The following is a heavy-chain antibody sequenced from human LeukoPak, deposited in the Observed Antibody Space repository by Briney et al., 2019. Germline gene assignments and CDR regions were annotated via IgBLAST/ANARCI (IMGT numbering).Heavy chain of an antibody. CDR1: GFTFGSYA. CDR3: ARDIVAGYMDV. Sequence: GGSLRLSCAASGFTFGSYAIYWVRQAPGKGPEWVSGISGSGGITYFADSVKGRFIISRDNSKNTVYLQINNLRAEDTALYYCARDIVAGYMDVWGKGTTVTVSS. V-gene: IGHV3-23*01. D-gene: IGHD5-12*01. CDR2: ISGSGGIT. J-gene: IGHJ6*03.